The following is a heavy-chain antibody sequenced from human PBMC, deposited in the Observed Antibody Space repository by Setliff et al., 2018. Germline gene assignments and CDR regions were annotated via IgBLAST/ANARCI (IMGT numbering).Heavy chain of an antibody. CDR3: APSHQYSSSPFDY. J-gene: IGHJ4*02. D-gene: IGHD6-6*01. Sequence: ASVKVSCKASGYTFTSYDINWVRQATGQGLEWMGWMNPNSGNTGYAQKFQGRVTMTDDTSTDTAYMELSSLRLEDSAVYYCAPSHQYSSSPFDYWGQGTLVTVSS. V-gene: IGHV1-8*02. CDR2: MNPNSGNT. CDR1: GYTFTSYD.